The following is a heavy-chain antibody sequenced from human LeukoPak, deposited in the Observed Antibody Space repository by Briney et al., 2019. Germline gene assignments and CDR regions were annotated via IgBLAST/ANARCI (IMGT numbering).Heavy chain of an antibody. CDR2: INPHTGGT. J-gene: IGHJ4*02. CDR1: GYTFTSYY. Sequence: ASVKVSCKASGYTFTSYYMHWVRQAPGQGLEWMGWINPHTGGTNYAQKFQGRVTMTRDTSISTAYMELSRLRSDDTAVYYCARDKDDYGDSSYYFDYWGQGTLVTVSS. CDR3: ARDKDDYGDSSYYFDY. D-gene: IGHD4-17*01. V-gene: IGHV1-2*02.